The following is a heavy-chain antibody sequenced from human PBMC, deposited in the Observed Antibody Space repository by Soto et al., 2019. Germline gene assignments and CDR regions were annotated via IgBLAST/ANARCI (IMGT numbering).Heavy chain of an antibody. D-gene: IGHD4-17*01. CDR3: ASLDYGDYGSWYFDL. CDR2: IYHSGST. J-gene: IGHJ2*01. Sequence: QVQLQESGPGLVKPSGTLSLTCAVSGGSISSNNWWSWVRQPPGKGLEWIGEIYHSGSTTYNPSLKSRVTISVDKSKNQFSLKLTSVTAADTAVYYCASLDYGDYGSWYFDLWGRGTLVTVSS. V-gene: IGHV4-4*02. CDR1: GGSISSNNW.